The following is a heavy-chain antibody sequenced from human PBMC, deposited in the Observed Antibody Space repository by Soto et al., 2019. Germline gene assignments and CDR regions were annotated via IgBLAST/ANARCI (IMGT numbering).Heavy chain of an antibody. D-gene: IGHD6-19*01. V-gene: IGHV3-48*01. CDR3: AREPQWLYGFDP. J-gene: IGHJ5*02. Sequence: EVQLVESGGGLVQPGGSLRLSCAASGFTFSSYSMNWVRQAPGKGLEWVSYISSSSSTIYYADSVKGRFTISRDNAKNCMYLQMSSRSAEATAVYYWAREPQWLYGFDPWGQGPLVTVYS. CDR1: GFTFSSYS. CDR2: ISSSSSTI.